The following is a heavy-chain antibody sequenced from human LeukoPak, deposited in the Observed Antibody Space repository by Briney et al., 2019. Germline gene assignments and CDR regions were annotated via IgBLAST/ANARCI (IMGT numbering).Heavy chain of an antibody. J-gene: IGHJ4*02. CDR2: IYTSGYT. D-gene: IGHD1-1*01. Sequence: SETLSLTCTVSGDSISSNYWSWIRQPAGKGLEWIGRIYTSGYTNYNPSLKSRVAMSLDTSKNQFSLKLTSVTAADTGFYYCARGTTWYYFDSWSQGTLVTVSS. V-gene: IGHV4-4*07. CDR3: ARGTTWYYFDS. CDR1: GDSISSNY.